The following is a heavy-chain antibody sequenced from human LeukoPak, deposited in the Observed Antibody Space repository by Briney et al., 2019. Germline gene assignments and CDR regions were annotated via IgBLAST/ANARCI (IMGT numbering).Heavy chain of an antibody. J-gene: IGHJ1*01. V-gene: IGHV1-18*01. Sequence: ASVKVSCKASGYTFTNYGISWVRQAPGQGPEWTGWISGYNGKTNYAQKFQGRVTMTTDTSTSTAYMELRSLRSDDTAVYYCARDDYGDYVSYFQHWGQGTLVVVSS. CDR1: GYTFTNYG. CDR2: ISGYNGKT. D-gene: IGHD4-17*01. CDR3: ARDDYGDYVSYFQH.